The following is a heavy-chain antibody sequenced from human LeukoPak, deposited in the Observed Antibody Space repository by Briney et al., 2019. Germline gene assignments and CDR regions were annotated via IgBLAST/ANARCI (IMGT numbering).Heavy chain of an antibody. Sequence: SETLSLSCTVSGGSISSYYWSWIRQPPGKGLEWIGYIYYGGSTDYNPSLKSRVTISKDTSKTQFSLRLSSVTAADTAVYYCARARLDSSGRFDYWGQGTLVTVSS. D-gene: IGHD3-22*01. CDR3: ARARLDSSGRFDY. J-gene: IGHJ4*02. CDR2: IYYGGST. V-gene: IGHV4-59*01. CDR1: GGSISSYY.